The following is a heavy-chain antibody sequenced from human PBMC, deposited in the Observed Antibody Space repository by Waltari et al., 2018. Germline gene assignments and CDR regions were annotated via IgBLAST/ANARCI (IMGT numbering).Heavy chain of an antibody. V-gene: IGHV4-34*01. D-gene: IGHD2-15*01. CDR2: INHSGST. J-gene: IGHJ3*02. CDR3: ARGRLWWYLWAFDI. CDR1: GGSFSGYY. Sequence: QVQLQQWGAGLLKPSETLSLTCAVYGGSFSGYYWSWIRQPPGKGLGWIGEINHSGSTNYNPSLKSRVTISVDTSKNQFSLKLSSVTAADTAVYYCARGRLWWYLWAFDIWGQGTMVTVSS.